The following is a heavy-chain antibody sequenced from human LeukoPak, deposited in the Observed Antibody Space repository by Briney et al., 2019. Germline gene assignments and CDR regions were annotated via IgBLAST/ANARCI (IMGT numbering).Heavy chain of an antibody. V-gene: IGHV1-24*01. J-gene: IGHJ6*03. CDR2: FDPEDGET. CDR3: ATRSLLRFLEWPSMDV. Sequence: GASVKVSCKVSGYTLTELSMHWVRQAPGKGLEWMGGFDPEDGETIYAQKFQGRVTMTEDTSTDTAYMDLSSLRSEDTAVYYCATRSLLRFLEWPSMDVWGKGTTVTVSS. CDR1: GYTLTELS. D-gene: IGHD3-3*01.